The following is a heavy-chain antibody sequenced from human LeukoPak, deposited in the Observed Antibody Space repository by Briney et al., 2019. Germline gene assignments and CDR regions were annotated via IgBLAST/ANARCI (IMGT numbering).Heavy chain of an antibody. J-gene: IGHJ5*02. CDR3: ARDYGDYVGGNWFDP. CDR1: GFTFSDYY. V-gene: IGHV3-11*06. Sequence: AGSLRLSCAASGFTFSDYYMSWIRQAPGKGLEWVSYISSSSSYTNYADSVKGRFTISRDNAKNSLYLQMNSLRAEDTAVYYCARDYGDYVGGNWFDPWGQGTLVTVSS. D-gene: IGHD4-17*01. CDR2: ISSSSSYT.